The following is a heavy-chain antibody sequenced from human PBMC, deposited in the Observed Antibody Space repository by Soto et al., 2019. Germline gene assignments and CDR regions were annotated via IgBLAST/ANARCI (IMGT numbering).Heavy chain of an antibody. V-gene: IGHV1-2*02. Sequence: ASVKVSCKASGFSFTGYYIHWLRQAPGQGLEWMGWINAHSGGTEYAQKFQGRVTLTRDTSIATAYLTLTSLTSDDTALPYCAHSFTRPLAYWLDGWGPGTQVTVSS. D-gene: IGHD3-16*01. CDR3: AHSFTRPLAYWLDG. J-gene: IGHJ4*02. CDR2: INAHSGGT. CDR1: GFSFTGYY.